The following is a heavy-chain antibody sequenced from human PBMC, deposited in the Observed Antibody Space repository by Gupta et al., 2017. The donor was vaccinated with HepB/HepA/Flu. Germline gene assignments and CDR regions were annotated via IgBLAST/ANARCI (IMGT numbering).Heavy chain of an antibody. CDR2: IASDGINK. Sequence: QVQLVESGGGVVQPGRSLRLSCAASGFTFSPYSMHWVRQAPGKGLEGVAVIASDGINKHYADAGEGRFAISRDNSKNTLDLQMESLRDEDTAVYYCARDRGPTGQYYGMDVGGQGTTVTVSS. D-gene: IGHD1-14*01. CDR1: GFTFSPYS. V-gene: IGHV3-30*09. J-gene: IGHJ6*02. CDR3: ARDRGPTGQYYGMDV.